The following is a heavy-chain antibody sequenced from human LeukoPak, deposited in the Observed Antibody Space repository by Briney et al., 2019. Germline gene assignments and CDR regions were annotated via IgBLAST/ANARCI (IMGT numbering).Heavy chain of an antibody. Sequence: ASVKVSCKASGYTFTSYGISWVRQAPGRGLEWMGWISAYSLNTNYAQNFQGRVTMTTDTSTSTVYMELSSLRSEDTAVYYCARDDYGGYIDIWGQGTMVTVSS. J-gene: IGHJ3*02. CDR3: ARDDYGGYIDI. CDR1: GYTFTSYG. D-gene: IGHD4-23*01. V-gene: IGHV1-18*01. CDR2: ISAYSLNT.